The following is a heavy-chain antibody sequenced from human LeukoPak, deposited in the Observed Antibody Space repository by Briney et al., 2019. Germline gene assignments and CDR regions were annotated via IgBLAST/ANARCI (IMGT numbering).Heavy chain of an antibody. CDR1: GGSISCTNCY. V-gene: IGHV4-39*01. CDR3: ARLTAAGTVDY. J-gene: IGHJ4*02. D-gene: IGHD6-13*01. Sequence: SETLSLTCTVSGGSISCTNCYWGWIRQHPGRGLEWIGSIYYSGSTYYNPSLKSRVTVSVDTSKNQFSLRLSSVTAADTAVYYCARLTAAGTVDYWGQGTLVTVSS. CDR2: IYYSGST.